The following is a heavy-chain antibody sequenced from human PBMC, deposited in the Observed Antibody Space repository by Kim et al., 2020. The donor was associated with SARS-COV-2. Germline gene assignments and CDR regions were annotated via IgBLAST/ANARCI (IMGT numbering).Heavy chain of an antibody. Sequence: GGSLRLSCAASGFTFSSYGMHWVRQAPGKGLEWVAVISYDGSNKYYADSVKGRFTISRDNSKNTLYLQMNSLRAEDTAVYYCAKGDSGSYVFDYWGQGTLVTVSS. V-gene: IGHV3-30*18. CDR3: AKGDSGSYVFDY. J-gene: IGHJ4*02. D-gene: IGHD1-26*01. CDR2: ISYDGSNK. CDR1: GFTFSSYG.